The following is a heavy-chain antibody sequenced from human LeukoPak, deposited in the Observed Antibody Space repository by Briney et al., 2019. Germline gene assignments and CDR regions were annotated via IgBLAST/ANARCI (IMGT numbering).Heavy chain of an antibody. CDR2: ISSSGSTI. CDR1: GFTFSSYE. Sequence: GGSLRLSCAASGFTFSSYEMNWVRQAPGKGLEWVSYISSSGSTIYYADSVKGRFTISRDNAKNSLYLQMNSLRAEDTAVYYCATLVNYWSFDYWGQGTLATVSS. CDR3: ATLVNYWSFDY. D-gene: IGHD1-1*01. V-gene: IGHV3-48*03. J-gene: IGHJ4*02.